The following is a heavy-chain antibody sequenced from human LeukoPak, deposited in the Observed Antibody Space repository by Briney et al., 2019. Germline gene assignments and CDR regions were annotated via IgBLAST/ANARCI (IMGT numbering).Heavy chain of an antibody. J-gene: IGHJ4*02. CDR2: ISSNGGST. CDR1: GFTFSSYA. V-gene: IGHV3-64*01. Sequence: GGSLRLSCAASGFTFSSYAMHWVRQAPGKGLEYVSAISSNGGSTYYANSVKGRFTISRDNSKNTLYLQMGSLRAEDMAVYYCASLRSGWADYWGQGTLVTVSS. CDR3: ASLRSGWADY. D-gene: IGHD6-19*01.